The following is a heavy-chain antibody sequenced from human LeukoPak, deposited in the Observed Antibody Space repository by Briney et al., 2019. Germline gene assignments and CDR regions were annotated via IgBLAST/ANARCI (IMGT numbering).Heavy chain of an antibody. V-gene: IGHV3-30*02. CDR2: IWYDGSNI. J-gene: IGHJ4*02. D-gene: IGHD3-16*01. Sequence: PGGSLRLSCATSGFSFSDNDRHWVRQAPGKGLEWVAYIWYDGSNIDYANYVKGRFTISRDTSKSTVYLHMNSLSPDDTSVYYCVRDLFGLPHKCFDSWGQGTLVTVSS. CDR3: VRDLFGLPHKCFDS. CDR1: GFSFSDND.